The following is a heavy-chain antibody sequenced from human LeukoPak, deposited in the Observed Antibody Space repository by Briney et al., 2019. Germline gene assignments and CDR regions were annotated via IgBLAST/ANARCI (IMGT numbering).Heavy chain of an antibody. Sequence: VKVSCKASGGTFSSYAISWVRQAPGQGLEWMGGIIPIFGTANYAQKFQGRVTITTDESTSTAYMELSSLRSEDTAVYYCAWGAEYYDILTGYYTIDYWGQGTLVTVSS. V-gene: IGHV1-69*13. CDR3: AWGAEYYDILTGYYTIDY. D-gene: IGHD3-9*01. CDR2: IIPIFGTA. CDR1: GGTFSSYA. J-gene: IGHJ4*02.